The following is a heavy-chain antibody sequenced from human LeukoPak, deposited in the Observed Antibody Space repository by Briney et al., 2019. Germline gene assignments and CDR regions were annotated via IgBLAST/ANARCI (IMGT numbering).Heavy chain of an antibody. CDR2: ISWNSGSI. V-gene: IGHV3-9*01. Sequence: GGSLRLSCAASGHTFDDYAMHWVRQAPGKGLEWVSGISWNSGSIGYADSVKGRFTISRDNAKNSLYLQMNSLRAEDTAVYYCARDKGALYSSSPDAFDIWGQGTMVTVSS. CDR1: GHTFDDYA. CDR3: ARDKGALYSSSPDAFDI. J-gene: IGHJ3*02. D-gene: IGHD6-13*01.